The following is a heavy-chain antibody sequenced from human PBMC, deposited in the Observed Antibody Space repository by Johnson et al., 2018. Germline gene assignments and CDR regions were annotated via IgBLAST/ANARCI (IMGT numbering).Heavy chain of an antibody. CDR3: TRSQLGISALDI. CDR1: GFTFSYYD. V-gene: IGHV3-13*01. CDR2: IGSAGDT. D-gene: IGHD1-1*01. Sequence: VQLVESGGGFVQPGGSXRLSCAASGFTFSYYDMHWVRQVTGKGLEWVSSIGSAGDTYYPVSVKGRFTTSKENAETSLYIQMNSLRTEDTAVYYCTRSQLGISALDIWGQGTMVTVSS. J-gene: IGHJ3*02.